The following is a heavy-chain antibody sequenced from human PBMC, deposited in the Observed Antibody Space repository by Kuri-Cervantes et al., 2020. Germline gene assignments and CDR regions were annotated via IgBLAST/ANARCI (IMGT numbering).Heavy chain of an antibody. Sequence: GGSLRLSCAGSGFTVSGHEMSWVRQAPGKGLEWVSSIGGGSTNYADSTKGRFTISRDNSKNTLHLHMNSLRAEDTALYYCAKDTRLVISAFDIWGQGTMVTVSS. D-gene: IGHD3-9*01. CDR3: AKDTRLVISAFDI. J-gene: IGHJ3*02. CDR2: IGGGST. CDR1: GFTVSGHE. V-gene: IGHV3-38-3*01.